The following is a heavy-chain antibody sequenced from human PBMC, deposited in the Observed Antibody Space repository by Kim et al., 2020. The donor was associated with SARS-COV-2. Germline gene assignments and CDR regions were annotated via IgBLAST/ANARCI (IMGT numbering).Heavy chain of an antibody. CDR3: ARWNSSSWYGYYYYGMDV. CDR1: GGSISSSNW. CDR2: VYHSGST. J-gene: IGHJ6*02. V-gene: IGHV4-4*02. D-gene: IGHD6-13*01. Sequence: SETLSLTCAVSGGSISSSNWWSWVRQPGQGLEWVGEVYHSGSTNSNPSLKSRVPISVAKSKNQFYLKLSAVTAADTAVYYCARWNSSSWYGYYYYGMDVWGQGTTVTVSS.